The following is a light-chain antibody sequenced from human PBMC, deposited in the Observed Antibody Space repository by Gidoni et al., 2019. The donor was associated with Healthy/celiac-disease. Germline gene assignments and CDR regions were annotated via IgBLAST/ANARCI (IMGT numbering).Light chain of an antibody. J-gene: IGKJ5*01. CDR3: QQSYSTPPIT. CDR1: QSISSY. Sequence: DIQMTQSPSSLSAYVGDRVTITCRASQSISSYLNWYQQKPGKAPKLLIYAASSLQSGVPSSFSGSGSGTDFTLTISSLQPEDFATYYCQQSYSTPPITFXQXTRLEIK. V-gene: IGKV1-39*01. CDR2: AAS.